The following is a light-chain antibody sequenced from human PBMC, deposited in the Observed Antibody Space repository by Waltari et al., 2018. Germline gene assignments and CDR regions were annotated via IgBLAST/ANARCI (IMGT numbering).Light chain of an antibody. CDR1: SSDIGGYNY. V-gene: IGLV2-11*01. CDR3: CSYAGPDNHVV. J-gene: IGLJ2*01. Sequence: QSALTQPRSVSGSPAQSVTISCSGTSSDIGGYNYVSWYQQYPGKAPKLIIYDVNKRPPGFPYRFSGSKSGNTASLTISGLQTEDEADYYCCSYAGPDNHVVFGGGTKMTVL. CDR2: DVN.